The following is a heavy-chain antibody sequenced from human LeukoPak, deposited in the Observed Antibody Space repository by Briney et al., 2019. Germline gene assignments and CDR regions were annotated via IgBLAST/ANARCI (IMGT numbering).Heavy chain of an antibody. CDR2: INPSGGIT. V-gene: IGHV1-46*01. J-gene: IGHJ4*02. CDR3: ARGVDCSSTSCNAAGDY. D-gene: IGHD2-2*01. Sequence: GASVKVSCKTSGYIFTSYYIHWVRQAPGQGLEWMGIINPSGGITTYAQEFQGRVTMTRDTSTSTVYMELSSLRSDDTAVYYCARGVDCSSTSCNAAGDYWGQGTLVTVSS. CDR1: GYIFTSYY.